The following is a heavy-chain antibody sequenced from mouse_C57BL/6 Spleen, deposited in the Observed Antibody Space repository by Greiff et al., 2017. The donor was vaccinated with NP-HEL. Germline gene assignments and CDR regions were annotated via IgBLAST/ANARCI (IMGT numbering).Heavy chain of an antibody. CDR3: ARSLLDY. CDR2: IDPSDSYT. D-gene: IGHD2-10*01. CDR1: GYTFTSYW. Sequence: QVQLKQPGAELVKPGASVKLSCKASGYTFTSYWMQWVKQRPGQGLEWIGEIDPSDSYTNYNQKFKGKATLTVDTSSSTAYMQLSSLTSEDSAVYYCARSLLDYWGQGTTLTVSS. V-gene: IGHV1-50*01. J-gene: IGHJ2*01.